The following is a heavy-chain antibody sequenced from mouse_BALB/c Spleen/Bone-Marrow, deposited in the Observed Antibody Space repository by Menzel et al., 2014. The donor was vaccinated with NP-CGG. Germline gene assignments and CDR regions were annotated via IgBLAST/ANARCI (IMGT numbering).Heavy chain of an antibody. Sequence: VQRVESGPELVKPGASMKMSCKASGYTFTSYYIHWVKQRPGQGLEWIGWIYPGDGSTKYNEKFKGKTTLTADKSSSTAYMLLSSLTSEDSAIYFCARKENWAYAMDYWGQGTSVTVSS. CDR1: GYTFTSYY. CDR3: ARKENWAYAMDY. V-gene: IGHV1S56*01. CDR2: IYPGDGST. J-gene: IGHJ4*01. D-gene: IGHD4-1*01.